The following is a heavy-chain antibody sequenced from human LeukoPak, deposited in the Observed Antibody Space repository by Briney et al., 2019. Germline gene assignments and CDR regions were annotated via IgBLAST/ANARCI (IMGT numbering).Heavy chain of an antibody. CDR1: GFTFSGYA. CDR3: AKAFSRGNDY. J-gene: IGHJ4*02. CDR2: ISGSGGST. D-gene: IGHD2-2*01. V-gene: IGHV3-23*01. Sequence: PGGSLRLSCAASGFTFSGYAMSWVRQAPVKGLEWVSAISGSGGSTYYADSVKGRFTISRDNSKNTLYLQMNSLRAEDTAVYYCAKAFSRGNDYWGQGTLVTVSS.